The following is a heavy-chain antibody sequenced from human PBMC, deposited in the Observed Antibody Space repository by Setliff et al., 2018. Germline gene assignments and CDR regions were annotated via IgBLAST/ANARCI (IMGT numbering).Heavy chain of an antibody. D-gene: IGHD3-3*01. Sequence: ASVKVSCKASGSTFTSYYMHWVRQAPGQGLEWMGIINPSGGSTSYAQKFQGRVTMTRDTSTSTVYMELSSLRSEDTAVYYCARESTAKNFWGEYSDYWGQGTLVTVSS. J-gene: IGHJ4*02. V-gene: IGHV1-46*01. CDR1: GSTFTSYY. CDR2: INPSGGST. CDR3: ARESTAKNFWGEYSDY.